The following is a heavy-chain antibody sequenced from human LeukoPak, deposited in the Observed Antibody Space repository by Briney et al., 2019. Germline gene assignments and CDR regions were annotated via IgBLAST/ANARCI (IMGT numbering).Heavy chain of an antibody. V-gene: IGHV1-24*01. CDR2: FDPEDGET. D-gene: IGHD3-10*01. CDR1: GYTLTELS. Sequence: GASVKVSCKVSGYTLTELSMHWVRQAPGKGLEWMGGFDPEDGETIYAQKFHGRVTMTEDTSTDTAYMELSSLRSEDTAVYYCATRSYMVRGVMGAFDIWGQGTMVTVSS. CDR3: ATRSYMVRGVMGAFDI. J-gene: IGHJ3*02.